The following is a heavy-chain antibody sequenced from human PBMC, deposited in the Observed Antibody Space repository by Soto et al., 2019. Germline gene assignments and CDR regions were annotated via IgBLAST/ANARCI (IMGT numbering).Heavy chain of an antibody. V-gene: IGHV3-48*03. CDR1: GFIFSEFE. D-gene: IGHD2-21*01. CDR3: VRDRIARVRSGFDF. CDR2: ISSTSGTL. Sequence: PGGSLRLSCATSGFIFSEFEMNWVRQAPGKGLEWLSYISSTSGTLYYADSVKGRFTISRDSANSSLYLQMSSLRVGDTAVYYCVRDRIARVRSGFDFWGQGTLVTVSS. J-gene: IGHJ4*02.